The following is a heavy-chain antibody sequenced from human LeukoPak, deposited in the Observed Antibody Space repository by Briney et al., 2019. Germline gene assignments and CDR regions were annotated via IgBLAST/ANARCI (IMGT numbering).Heavy chain of an antibody. CDR2: INSDGSNT. D-gene: IGHD3-22*01. CDR3: ARDGYDSSGYPYFDY. J-gene: IGHJ4*02. V-gene: IGHV3-74*01. Sequence: GGSLRLSCAVSGFTFSSYWMHWVRQAPGKGLVWVSRINSDGSNTNYADSVKGRFTISRDNAKNTLYLQMNSLRAEDTAVYYCARDGYDSSGYPYFDYWGQGTLVTVSS. CDR1: GFTFSSYW.